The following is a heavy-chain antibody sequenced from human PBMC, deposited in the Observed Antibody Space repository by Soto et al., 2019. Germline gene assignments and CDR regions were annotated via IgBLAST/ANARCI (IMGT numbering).Heavy chain of an antibody. CDR3: ASKGGSLHY. J-gene: IGHJ4*02. CDR2: IYKDGSSK. V-gene: IGHV3-7*05. CDR1: GFTFSNYW. D-gene: IGHD1-26*01. Sequence: GGSLRLSCAASGFTFSNYWMMWVRQAPGKGLEWVANIYKDGSSKHIVDSVRGRFTISRDNAKNSLDLQMNSLRAEDTAVYYCASKGGSLHYWGQGTLVTVSS.